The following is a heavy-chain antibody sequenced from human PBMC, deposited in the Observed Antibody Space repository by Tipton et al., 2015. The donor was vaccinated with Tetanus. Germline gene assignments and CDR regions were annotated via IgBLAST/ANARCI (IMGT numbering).Heavy chain of an antibody. CDR3: ARSASPLDF. J-gene: IGHJ4*02. CDR1: GFTFSSYS. Sequence: SLRLSCAASGFTFSSYSMTWVRHSPGKGLEWVSAISASGDSTYYADFVKGRILISRDTSKNTLYLQMNSLRAEDTAVYYCARSASPLDFGGQGTLVTVSS. V-gene: IGHV3-23*01. CDR2: ISASGDST.